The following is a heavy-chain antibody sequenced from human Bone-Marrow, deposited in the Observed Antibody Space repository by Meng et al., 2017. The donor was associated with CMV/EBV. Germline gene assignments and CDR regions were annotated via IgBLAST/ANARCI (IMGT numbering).Heavy chain of an antibody. D-gene: IGHD2-2*02. CDR1: GFTFSSYA. V-gene: IGHV3-30*04. CDR3: AIVAGYTASG. Sequence: GGSLRLSCAASGFTFSSYAMHWVRQAPGKGLEWVAVISYDGSNKYYADSVKGRFTISRDNSKNSLYLQMNSLRAEDTAVYYCAIVAGYTASGWGQGTLVTVSS. J-gene: IGHJ4*02. CDR2: ISYDGSNK.